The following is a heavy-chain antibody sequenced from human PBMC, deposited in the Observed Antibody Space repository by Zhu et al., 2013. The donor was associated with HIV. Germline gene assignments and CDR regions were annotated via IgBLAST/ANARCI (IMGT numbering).Heavy chain of an antibody. CDR3: ARHYDILTGYYNGNFDY. Sequence: QVQLVQSGAEVKKPGSSVKVSCKASGGTFSSYAISWVRQAPGQGLEWMGGIIPIFGTANYAQKFQGRVTITADESTSTAYMELSSLRSEDTAVYYCARHYDILTGYYNGNFDYWGQGTLVTVSS. CDR1: GGTFSSYA. D-gene: IGHD3-9*01. V-gene: IGHV1-69*12. CDR2: IIPIFGTA. J-gene: IGHJ4*02.